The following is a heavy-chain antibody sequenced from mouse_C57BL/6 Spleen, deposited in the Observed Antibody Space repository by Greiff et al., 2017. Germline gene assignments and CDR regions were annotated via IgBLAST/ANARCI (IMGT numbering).Heavy chain of an antibody. CDR1: GYAFSSSW. CDR2: IYPGDGDT. J-gene: IGHJ4*01. Sequence: VQLQQSGPELVKPGASVKISCKASGYAFSSSWMNWVKQRPGKGLEWIGRIYPGDGDTNYNGKFKGKATLTADKSSSTAYMQLSRLTSEDSAVYCCASRESDAMDYWGQGTSVTVSS. CDR3: ASRESDAMDY. V-gene: IGHV1-82*01.